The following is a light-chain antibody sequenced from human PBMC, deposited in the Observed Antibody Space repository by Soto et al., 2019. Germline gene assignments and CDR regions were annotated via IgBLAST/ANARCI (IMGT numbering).Light chain of an antibody. CDR2: GAS. CDR1: QSVSSSY. Sequence: EIVLTQSPGTLSFSPGERATLSCRASQSVSSSYLAWDQQKPGQAPRLLIYGASRRATGIPDRFSGSEAGTDFTLSISRLEPEDFAVYYCPQYGSSTWTFGQGTTVEIK. J-gene: IGKJ1*01. CDR3: PQYGSSTWT. V-gene: IGKV3-20*01.